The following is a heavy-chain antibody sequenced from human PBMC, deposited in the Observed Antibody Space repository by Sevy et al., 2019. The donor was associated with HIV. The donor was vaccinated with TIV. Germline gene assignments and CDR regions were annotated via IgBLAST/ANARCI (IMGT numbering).Heavy chain of an antibody. CDR1: GGTFSSYA. CDR2: IIPIFSTA. J-gene: IGHJ6*03. CDR3: ARSEDREGITMVRGVILLAPDYYYYMDV. Sequence: ASVKVSCKASGGTFSSYAISWVRQAPGQGLEWMGGIIPIFSTANYAQKFQGRVTITADKSTSTAYMELSSLRSEDTAVYYCARSEDREGITMVRGVILLAPDYYYYMDVWGKGTTVTVSS. D-gene: IGHD3-10*01. V-gene: IGHV1-69*06.